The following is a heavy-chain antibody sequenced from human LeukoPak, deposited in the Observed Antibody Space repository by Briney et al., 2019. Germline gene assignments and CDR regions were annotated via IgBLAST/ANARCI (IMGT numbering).Heavy chain of an antibody. D-gene: IGHD2-2*01. V-gene: IGHV4-38-2*02. CDR1: GYSISSGYY. Sequence: PSETLSLTCTVSGYSISSGYYWGWIRQPPGKGLEWIGSIYHSGSTYYNPSLKSRVTISVDTSKNQFSLKLSSVTAADTAVYYCARTVVVVPAAMPSYSSGWYFDYWGQGTLVTVSS. CDR2: IYHSGST. CDR3: ARTVVVVPAAMPSYSSGWYFDY. J-gene: IGHJ4*02.